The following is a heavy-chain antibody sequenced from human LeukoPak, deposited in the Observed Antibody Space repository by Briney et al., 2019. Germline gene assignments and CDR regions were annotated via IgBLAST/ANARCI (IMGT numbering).Heavy chain of an antibody. V-gene: IGHV4-39*07. CDR1: GGSISSSSYY. Sequence: SETLSLTCTVSGGSISSSSYYWGWIRQPPGKGLEWIGSIYYSGSTYYNPSLKSRVTISVDTSKNQFSLKLSSVTAADTAVYYCARDSGYDPQWFDPWGQGTLVTVSS. D-gene: IGHD5-12*01. CDR3: ARDSGYDPQWFDP. J-gene: IGHJ5*02. CDR2: IYYSGST.